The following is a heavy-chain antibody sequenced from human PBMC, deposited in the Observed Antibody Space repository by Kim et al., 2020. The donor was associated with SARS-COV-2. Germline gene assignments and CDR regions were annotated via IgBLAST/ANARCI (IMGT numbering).Heavy chain of an antibody. V-gene: IGHV3-9*01. J-gene: IGHJ6*02. CDR3: TRGREGFNV. D-gene: IGHD1-26*01. Sequence: GGSLRLSCAGSGFSFGDYGIHWVRQGPGKGLQWVSGIGGKSDNIGYADSVKGRFTISRDNAKNSVYLQMNNLGPEDTAFYYCTRGREGFNVWGQGTTVTVSS. CDR1: GFSFGDYG. CDR2: IGGKSDNI.